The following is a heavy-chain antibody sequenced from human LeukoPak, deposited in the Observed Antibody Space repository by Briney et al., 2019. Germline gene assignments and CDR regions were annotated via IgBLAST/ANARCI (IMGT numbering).Heavy chain of an antibody. Sequence: GGSLRLSCAASGFTFSSYAMSWVRQAPGKGLEWVSGITNGGFGTYYTQSVKGRFTISRDNSKNTLYPQMSSLRAEDTALYYCAKYQSGSGYDYWGQGTLVTVSS. J-gene: IGHJ4*02. CDR2: ITNGGFGT. V-gene: IGHV3-23*01. CDR1: GFTFSSYA. CDR3: AKYQSGSGYDY. D-gene: IGHD5-12*01.